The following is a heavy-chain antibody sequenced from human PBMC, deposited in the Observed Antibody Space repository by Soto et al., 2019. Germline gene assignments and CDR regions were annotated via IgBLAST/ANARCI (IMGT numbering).Heavy chain of an antibody. D-gene: IGHD1-1*01. CDR2: IMPVFPTP. J-gene: IGHJ6*02. Sequence: QVQLVQSVAEVKKPGSSVKVSCKASGGTFSTSAISWVRQAPGQGLEWVGGIMPVFPTPDYAQNFQGRVTITADESTTTAYLELTSLRADDTAVYYCASDKDRLQLGGNYYYILDVWGQGTAITVSS. V-gene: IGHV1-69*12. CDR3: ASDKDRLQLGGNYYYILDV. CDR1: GGTFSTSA.